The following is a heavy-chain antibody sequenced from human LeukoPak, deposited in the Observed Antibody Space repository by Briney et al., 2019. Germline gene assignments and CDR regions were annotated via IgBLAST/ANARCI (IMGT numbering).Heavy chain of an antibody. Sequence: PSETLSLTCTVSGGSISYYYWNWIRQPPGQGLEWIAYIYNSGDVNYNPSLKSRVTLSLDTAKNQFSLSLRSVTAADMADYYCARAPKRRDAHNYEFESWGQGTLVTVSS. D-gene: IGHD5-24*01. CDR2: IYNSGDV. CDR3: ARAPKRRDAHNYEFES. V-gene: IGHV4-59*01. J-gene: IGHJ1*01. CDR1: GGSISYYY.